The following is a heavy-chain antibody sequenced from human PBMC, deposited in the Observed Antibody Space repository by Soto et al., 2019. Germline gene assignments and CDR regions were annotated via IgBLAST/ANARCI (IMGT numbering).Heavy chain of an antibody. D-gene: IGHD3-3*01. Sequence: PGGSLRLSCVASGFIFDDYYMNWIRQTPGKGLEWVSYISSSGSDANSADSVKGRFSISRDNAKNVVYLQMNRLSAEDTAIYYCVRVRGFLEWLDWGQGTLVTVSS. V-gene: IGHV3-11*06. CDR3: VRVRGFLEWLD. CDR1: GFIFDDYY. J-gene: IGHJ1*01. CDR2: ISSSGSDA.